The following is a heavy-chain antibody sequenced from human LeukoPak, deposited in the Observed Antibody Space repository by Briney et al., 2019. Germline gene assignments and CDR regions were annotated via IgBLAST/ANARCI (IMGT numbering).Heavy chain of an antibody. CDR2: IYTSGST. D-gene: IGHD6-19*01. CDR1: GGSIRSGSYY. J-gene: IGHJ4*02. V-gene: IGHV4-61*02. Sequence: SETLSLTCTVSGGSIRSGSYYWSRIRQPAGKGLEWIGRIYTSGSTNYNPSLKSRVTISVDTSKNQFSLKLSSVTAADTAVYYCARFGSGWWYNDYWGQGTLVTVSS. CDR3: ARFGSGWWYNDY.